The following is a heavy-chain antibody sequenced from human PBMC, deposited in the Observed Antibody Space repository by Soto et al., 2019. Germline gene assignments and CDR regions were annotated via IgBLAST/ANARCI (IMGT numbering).Heavy chain of an antibody. Sequence: GGSLRLSCAASGFTFSSYAMSWVRQAPGKGLEWVSAISGSGGSTYYADSVKGRFTISRDNSKNTLYLQMNSLRAEDTAVYYCAKDRTWSYGSGSYGYWGQGTLVTVSS. CDR3: AKDRTWSYGSGSYGY. J-gene: IGHJ4*02. CDR2: ISGSGGST. V-gene: IGHV3-23*01. D-gene: IGHD3-10*01. CDR1: GFTFSSYA.